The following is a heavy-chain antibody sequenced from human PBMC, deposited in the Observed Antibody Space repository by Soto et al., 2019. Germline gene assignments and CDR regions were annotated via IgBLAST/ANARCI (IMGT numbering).Heavy chain of an antibody. Sequence: PGGSLRLSCAASGFTFSSYGMHWVRQAPGKGLEWVAVISYDGSNKYYADSVKGRFTISRDNSKNTLYLQMNSLRAEDTAVYYCAKDSVLRYFDWLFPHMDVWGQGTTVTVSS. CDR1: GFTFSSYG. CDR2: ISYDGSNK. J-gene: IGHJ6*02. D-gene: IGHD3-9*01. CDR3: AKDSVLRYFDWLFPHMDV. V-gene: IGHV3-30*18.